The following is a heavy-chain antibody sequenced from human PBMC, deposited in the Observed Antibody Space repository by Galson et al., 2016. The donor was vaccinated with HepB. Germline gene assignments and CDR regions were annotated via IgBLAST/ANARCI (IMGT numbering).Heavy chain of an antibody. CDR1: GFTFSKYS. CDR2: ISLSSSYI. CDR3: VGDKEDSSGYFSY. D-gene: IGHD3-22*01. J-gene: IGHJ4*02. Sequence: SLRLSCAASGFTFSKYSMNWVRQAPGMRLEWVSSISLSSSYIYYADSVQGRFTISRDNAKNSLYLQMNSLRAEDTAVYYCVGDKEDSSGYFSYWGQGTLVTVAS. V-gene: IGHV3-21*01.